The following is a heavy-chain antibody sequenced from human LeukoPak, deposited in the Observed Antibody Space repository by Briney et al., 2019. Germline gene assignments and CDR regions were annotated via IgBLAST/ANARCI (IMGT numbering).Heavy chain of an antibody. V-gene: IGHV3-21*01. J-gene: IGHJ4*02. CDR2: ISSSSSYI. Sequence: KAGGSLRLSCAASGFTFSSYSMNWVRQAPGKGLEWVSSISSSSSYIYYADSVKGRFTISRDNAKNSLYLQMNSLRAEDTAVYYCARVGSSSTSRRPEGADFDYWGQGTLVTVSS. D-gene: IGHD2-2*01. CDR3: ARVGSSSTSRRPEGADFDY. CDR1: GFTFSSYS.